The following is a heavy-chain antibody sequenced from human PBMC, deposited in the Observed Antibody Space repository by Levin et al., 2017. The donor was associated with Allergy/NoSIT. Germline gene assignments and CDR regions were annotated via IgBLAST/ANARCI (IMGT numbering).Heavy chain of an antibody. V-gene: IGHV4-34*01. D-gene: IGHD6-19*01. J-gene: IGHJ4*02. CDR1: GGSFSGYY. CDR3: ARWGQWRIFDY. CDR2: INHSGST. Sequence: SETLSLTCAVYGGSFSGYYWSWIRQPPGKGLEWIGEINHSGSTNYNPSLKSRVTISVDTSKNQFSLKLSSVTAADTAVYYCARWGQWRIFDYWGQGTLVTVSS.